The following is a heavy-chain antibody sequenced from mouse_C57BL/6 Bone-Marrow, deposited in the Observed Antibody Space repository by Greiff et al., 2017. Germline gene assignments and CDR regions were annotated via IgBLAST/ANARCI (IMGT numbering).Heavy chain of an antibody. CDR3: ARHCYGSSFDY. V-gene: IGHV5-6*01. D-gene: IGHD1-1*01. J-gene: IGHJ2*01. CDR2: ISSGGSYT. CDR1: GFTFSSYG. Sequence: EVKLVESGGDLVKPGGSLKLSCAASGFTFSSYGMSWVRQTPDKRLEWVATISSGGSYTYYPASVTGRFTISRANAKNTLYLQMSSMKSEDTAMYYCARHCYGSSFDYWGQGTTLTVSS.